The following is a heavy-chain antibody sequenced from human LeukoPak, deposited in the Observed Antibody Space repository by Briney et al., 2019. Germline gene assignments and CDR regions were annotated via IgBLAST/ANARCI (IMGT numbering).Heavy chain of an antibody. D-gene: IGHD3-22*01. V-gene: IGHV4-39*07. J-gene: IGHJ4*02. CDR2: IYYSGST. CDR3: AKPGGYNSGYNRFDY. Sequence: SETLSLTCTVSGGSISSSSYYWGGIRQPPGKGLEGIGSIYYSGSTYYNPSLKSRVTISVDTSKNQFSLKLSSVTAADTAVYYCAKPGGYNSGYNRFDYWGQGTLVTVSS. CDR1: GGSISSSSYY.